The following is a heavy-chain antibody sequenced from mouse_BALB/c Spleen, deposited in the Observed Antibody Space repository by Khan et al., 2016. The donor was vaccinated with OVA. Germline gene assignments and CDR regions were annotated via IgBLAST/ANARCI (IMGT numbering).Heavy chain of an antibody. CDR3: ARGGYGSFAY. CDR2: INPSTGYT. Sequence: QIQLVQSGAELAKPGASVKMSCKASGYTFTDYWIHWVKKRPGQGLEWIGYINPSTGYTEYNHKFKDKATLTADKSSSTAYMQLSSLTSEDSAVYDCARGGYGSFAYWGQGTLVTVSA. V-gene: IGHV1-7*01. CDR1: GYTFTDYW. J-gene: IGHJ3*01. D-gene: IGHD2-2*01.